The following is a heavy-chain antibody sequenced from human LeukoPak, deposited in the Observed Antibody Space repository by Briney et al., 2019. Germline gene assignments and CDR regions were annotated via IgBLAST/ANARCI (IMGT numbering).Heavy chain of an antibody. J-gene: IGHJ4*02. V-gene: IGHV4-34*01. Sequence: SETLSLTCAVYGGSFSGYYWSWIRQPPGKGLEWIGEINHSGSTNYNPSLKSRVTISVDTSKNQFSLKLSSVTAADTAVYYCARSQTGGTFDYWGQGALVTVSS. CDR2: INHSGST. CDR1: GGSFSGYY. D-gene: IGHD1-26*01. CDR3: ARSQTGGTFDY.